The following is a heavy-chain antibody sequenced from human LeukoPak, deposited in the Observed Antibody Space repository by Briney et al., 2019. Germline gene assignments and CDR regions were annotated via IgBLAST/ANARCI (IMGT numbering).Heavy chain of an antibody. CDR2: NDRPAKSYAT. D-gene: IGHD1-26*01. CDR3: TRDRGTYNWLDP. V-gene: IGHV3-73*01. Sequence: PGGSLRLSCAASVFTLSDSAIHWVRQTPGKGLEWVGLNDRPAKSYATAYGASVGGRFTISRDDSKNTAYLQMDSLKTEDTALYYCTRDRGTYNWLDPWGQGTLVTVSS. CDR1: VFTLSDSA. J-gene: IGHJ5*02.